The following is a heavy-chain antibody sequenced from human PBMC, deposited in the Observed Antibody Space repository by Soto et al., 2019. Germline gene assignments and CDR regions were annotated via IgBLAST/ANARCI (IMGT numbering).Heavy chain of an antibody. CDR3: ARDPVRYCRGGSCSYFDY. Sequence: GGSLRLSCAASGFTFSTYAMHWVRQAPGKGLEWVAVISDDGNNKSYVDSVKGRFTISRDNSKNTLYLQTNSLRAEDTALYYCARDPVRYCRGGSCSYFDYWGQGTLVTVSS. D-gene: IGHD2-15*01. CDR2: ISDDGNNK. V-gene: IGHV3-30-3*01. CDR1: GFTFSTYA. J-gene: IGHJ4*02.